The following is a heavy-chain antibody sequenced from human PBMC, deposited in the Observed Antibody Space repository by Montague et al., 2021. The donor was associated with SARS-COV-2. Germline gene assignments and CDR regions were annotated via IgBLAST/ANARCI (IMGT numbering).Heavy chain of an antibody. CDR3: SRGSGRMRYALDV. D-gene: IGHD6-19*01. Sequence: SETLSLTCTVSGGSISSYYWSWIWQPPGKGLELIGYSYYSWSTNSNPSLKSRVTISVDMSKNQFSLKLSSVTAAATAVYYCSRGSGRMRYALDVWGQGTMVTVSS. CDR1: GGSISSYY. J-gene: IGHJ3*01. V-gene: IGHV4-59*01. CDR2: SYYSWST.